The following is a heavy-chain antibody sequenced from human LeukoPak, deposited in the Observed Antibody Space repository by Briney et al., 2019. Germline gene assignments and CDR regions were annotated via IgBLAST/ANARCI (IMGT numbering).Heavy chain of an antibody. CDR1: GGSFSGYY. Sequence: SETLSLTCAVYGGSFSGYYWSWIRQPPGKGLEWIGEINHSGSTYYNPSLKSRVTISVDTSKNQFSLKLSSVTAADTAVYFCARPRDSSGWYDFSYWGQGTLVTVSS. J-gene: IGHJ4*02. V-gene: IGHV4-34*01. CDR3: ARPRDSSGWYDFSY. D-gene: IGHD6-19*01. CDR2: INHSGST.